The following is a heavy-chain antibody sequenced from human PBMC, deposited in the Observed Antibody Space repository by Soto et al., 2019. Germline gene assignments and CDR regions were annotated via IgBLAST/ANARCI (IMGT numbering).Heavy chain of an antibody. CDR3: ARDVGYSGYVDYYYYMDV. Sequence: QVQLVQSGAEVKKPGASVKVSCKASGYTFTSFGISWVRQAPGQGLEWMGWISAYNNNTKYPQKFQGRVTMPTATSTSTAYMELRSLRSDDTAVYHCARDVGYSGYVDYYYYMDVWGKGTTVTVSS. J-gene: IGHJ6*03. D-gene: IGHD5-12*01. CDR2: ISAYNNNT. CDR1: GYTFTSFG. V-gene: IGHV1-18*01.